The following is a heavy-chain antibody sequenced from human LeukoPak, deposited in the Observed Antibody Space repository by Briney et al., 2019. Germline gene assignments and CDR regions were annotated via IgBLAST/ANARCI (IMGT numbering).Heavy chain of an antibody. CDR2: IWYDGSNK. V-gene: IGHV3-33*01. CDR1: GFTFSSYG. Sequence: GGSLRLTCAASGFTFSSYGMHWVRQAPGKGLEWVAVIWYDGSNKYYADSVKGRFTISRDNSKNTLYLQMNSLRAEDTAVYYCARAYCSGGSCYSLDYWGQGTLVTVSS. CDR3: ARAYCSGGSCYSLDY. D-gene: IGHD2-15*01. J-gene: IGHJ4*02.